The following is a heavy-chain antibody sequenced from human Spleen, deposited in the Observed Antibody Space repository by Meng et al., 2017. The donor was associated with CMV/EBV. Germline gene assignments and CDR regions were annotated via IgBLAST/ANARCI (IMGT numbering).Heavy chain of an antibody. CDR2: IIPILGIA. CDR3: ARSNSGDYDFWSGYSGGDHYAMDV. V-gene: IGHV1-69*10. J-gene: IGHJ6*02. D-gene: IGHD3-3*01. CDR1: GGTFSSYA. Sequence: SVKVSCKASGGTFSSYAISWVRQAPGQGLEWMGGIIPILGIANYAQKFQGRVTMTTDRSTSTAYMEMRSLRSDDTAVYYCARSNSGDYDFWSGYSGGDHYAMDVWGQGTTVTVSS.